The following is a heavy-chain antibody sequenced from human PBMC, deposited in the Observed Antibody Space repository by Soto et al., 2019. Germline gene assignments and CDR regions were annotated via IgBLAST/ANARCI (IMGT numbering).Heavy chain of an antibody. Sequence: SVKVSCNASGGTFSSYTISWVRQAPGQGLEWMGRIIPILGIANYAQKFQGRVTITADKSTSTAYMELSSLRSEDTAVYYCASSRGWKQQRYYCGEGTLVTVSS. CDR3: ASSRGWKQQRYY. CDR2: IIPILGIA. V-gene: IGHV1-69*02. D-gene: IGHD6-25*01. J-gene: IGHJ4*02. CDR1: GGTFSSYT.